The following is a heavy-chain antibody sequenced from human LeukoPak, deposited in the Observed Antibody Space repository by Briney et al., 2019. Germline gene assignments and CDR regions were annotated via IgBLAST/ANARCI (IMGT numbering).Heavy chain of an antibody. D-gene: IGHD3-10*01. V-gene: IGHV4-30-4*08. CDR2: IYYSGST. J-gene: IGHJ4*02. Sequence: SETLSLTCTVSGGSISSGAHYWSWIRHHPWKGLEWIGYIYYSGSTYYNPSLKSRVTISVDTSKNQFSLKLSSVTAADTAVYYCATTGGFGESPDYWGQGTLVTVSS. CDR3: ATTGGFGESPDY. CDR1: GGSISSGAHY.